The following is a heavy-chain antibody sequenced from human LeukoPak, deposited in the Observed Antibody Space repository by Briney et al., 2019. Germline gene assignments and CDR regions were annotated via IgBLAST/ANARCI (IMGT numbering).Heavy chain of an antibody. J-gene: IGHJ4*02. CDR2: MNPNSGNT. Sequence: GASVKVSCKASGYTFTDYDINWVRQATGQGLEWMGWMNPNSGNTGYTQKFQGRVTMTRNTSISTAYMELSSLRSEDTAVYYCARENLAVAGPDYWGQGTLVTVSS. V-gene: IGHV1-8*01. CDR1: GYTFTDYD. CDR3: ARENLAVAGPDY. D-gene: IGHD6-19*01.